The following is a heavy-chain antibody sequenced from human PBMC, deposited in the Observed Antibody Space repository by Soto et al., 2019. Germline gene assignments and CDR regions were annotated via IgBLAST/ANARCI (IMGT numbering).Heavy chain of an antibody. J-gene: IGHJ4*02. Sequence: QVQLVESGGGLVKPGGSLRLSCAASGFNFSDYYMSWIRQAPGKGLEWVSYISGSSSFTNYADSVKGRFTISRDNAKNSLHLQMNSLRVDDTAAYYCARDSDFWSGYPSLDYWGQGTLVTVSS. CDR1: GFNFSDYY. CDR2: ISGSSSFT. CDR3: ARDSDFWSGYPSLDY. V-gene: IGHV3-11*06. D-gene: IGHD3-3*01.